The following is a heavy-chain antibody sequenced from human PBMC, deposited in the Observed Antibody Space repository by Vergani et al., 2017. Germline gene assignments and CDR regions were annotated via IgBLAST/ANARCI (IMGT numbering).Heavy chain of an antibody. CDR2: IYSGGST. CDR1: GFTVSSNY. J-gene: IGHJ6*02. CDR3: ARDSGKSTNDYYYYYGMDV. V-gene: IGHV3-53*02. D-gene: IGHD1-26*01. Sequence: EVQLVETGGGLIQPGGSLRLSCAASGFTVSSNYMSWVRQAPGKGLEWVSVIYSGGSTYYADSVKGRFTISRDNSNNTLYLQMNSLRAEDTAVYYCARDSGKSTNDYYYYYGMDVWGQGTTVTVSS.